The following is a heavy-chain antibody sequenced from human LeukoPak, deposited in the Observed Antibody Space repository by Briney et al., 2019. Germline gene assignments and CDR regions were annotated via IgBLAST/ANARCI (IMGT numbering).Heavy chain of an antibody. V-gene: IGHV4-59*01. CDR2: IYYSGST. Sequence: PSETLSLTCTVSGGSISSYYWSWIRQPPGKGLEWIGYIYYSGSTNYNPSLKSRVTISVDTSKNQFSLKLSSVTAADTAVYYCARGGDVQLRYFDWSDYNWFDPWGQGTLVTVSS. J-gene: IGHJ5*02. D-gene: IGHD3-9*01. CDR3: ARGGDVQLRYFDWSDYNWFDP. CDR1: GGSISSYY.